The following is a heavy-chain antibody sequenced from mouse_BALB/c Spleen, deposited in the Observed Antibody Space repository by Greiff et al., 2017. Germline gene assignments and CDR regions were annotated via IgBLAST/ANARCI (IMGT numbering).Heavy chain of an antibody. CDR1: GYTFTSYW. V-gene: IGHV1-69*02. D-gene: IGHD3-2*02. J-gene: IGHJ3*01. Sequence: QVQLQQPGAELVKPGASVKLSCKASGYTFTSYWMHWVKQRPGQGLEWIGEIDPSDSYTNYNQKFKGKATLTVDKSSSTAYMQLSSLTSEDSAVYYCARSSPASGLAYWGKGTLVTVSA. CDR2: IDPSDSYT. CDR3: ARSSPASGLAY.